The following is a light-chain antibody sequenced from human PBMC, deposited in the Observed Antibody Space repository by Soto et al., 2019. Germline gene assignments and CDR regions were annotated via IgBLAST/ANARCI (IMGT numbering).Light chain of an antibody. CDR3: QSYDSSLSGSV. Sequence: QAVVTQPPSVSGAPGQRVTISCTGSSSNIGAGYVHWYQQLPGTAPKLLIYGNSNRPSGVPDRFSGSKSGTSASLAITGLQAEDEADYHCQSYDSSLSGSVFGGGTQLTVL. J-gene: IGLJ3*02. V-gene: IGLV1-40*01. CDR2: GNS. CDR1: SSNIGAGY.